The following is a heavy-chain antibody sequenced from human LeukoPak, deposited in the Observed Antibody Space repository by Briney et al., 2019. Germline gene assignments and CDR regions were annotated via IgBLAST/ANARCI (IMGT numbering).Heavy chain of an antibody. D-gene: IGHD3-10*01. CDR2: ISSSSSYI. CDR3: ARVMYYYGSGSYDQPYYFDY. V-gene: IGHV3-21*01. CDR1: GFTFSSYS. Sequence: GGSLRLSCAASGFTFSSYSMNWVRQAPGKGLEWVSSISSSSSYIYYADSVKGRFTISRDNAKNSLYLQMNSLRAEDTAVYYCARVMYYYGSGSYDQPYYFDYWGQGTLVTVSS. J-gene: IGHJ4*02.